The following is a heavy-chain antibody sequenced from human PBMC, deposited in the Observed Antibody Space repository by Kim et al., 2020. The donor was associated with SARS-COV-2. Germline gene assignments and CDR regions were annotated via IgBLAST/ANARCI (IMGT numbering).Heavy chain of an antibody. CDR1: GGSISSSSYC. Sequence: SETLSLTCTVSGGSISSSSYCWGWIRQPPGQGLEWIGNIYYSGSTYYNPSLKSRVTISVDTSKNQFSLKLSSVTAADTAVYYCARQGNSYTSSWYGFDYWGQGTLVTVSS. CDR3: ARQGNSYTSSWYGFDY. J-gene: IGHJ4*02. CDR2: IYYSGST. D-gene: IGHD6-13*01. V-gene: IGHV4-39*01.